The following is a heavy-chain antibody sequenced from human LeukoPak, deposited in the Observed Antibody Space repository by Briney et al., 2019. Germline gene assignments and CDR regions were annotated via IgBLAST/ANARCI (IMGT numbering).Heavy chain of an antibody. CDR2: ISGRGDST. CDR3: ARDRDSSGLYGGADL. CDR1: GFTFSTFG. Sequence: PGGTLRLSCAASGFTFSTFGMGWVRQAPGKGLEWVSTISGRGDSTYYADSVKGRFSISRDTAKNSLYLQMNSLRVEDTAIYFCARDRDSSGLYGGADLWGQGVLVTISA. J-gene: IGHJ5*02. D-gene: IGHD6-19*01. V-gene: IGHV3-23*01.